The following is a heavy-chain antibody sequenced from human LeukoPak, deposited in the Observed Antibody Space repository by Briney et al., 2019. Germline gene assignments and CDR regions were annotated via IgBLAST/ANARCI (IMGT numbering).Heavy chain of an antibody. J-gene: IGHJ4*02. D-gene: IGHD2-21*02. CDR3: ARDWAYYGGNFRGQIDY. CDR1: GYTFTSYG. CDR2: ISAYNGNT. Sequence: GASVKVSCKASGYTFTSYGISWVRQAPGQGLEWMGWISAYNGNTNYAQKLQGRVTMTTDTSTSTAYMELRSLRSDDTAVYYCARDWAYYGGNFRGQIDYWGQGTLVTV. V-gene: IGHV1-18*01.